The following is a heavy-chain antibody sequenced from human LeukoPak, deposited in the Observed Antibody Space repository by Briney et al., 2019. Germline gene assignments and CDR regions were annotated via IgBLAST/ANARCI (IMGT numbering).Heavy chain of an antibody. CDR1: GGSISSNSYY. D-gene: IGHD3-3*01. Sequence: PSETLSLTCTVSGGSISSNSYYWGWIRQPPGKGLEWIGSIYYSGSTYYNPSLKSRVTISVDTSKNHFSLKLISVTAADTAVYYCARGNRPYYDFWSGLAHNWFDPWGQGTLVTVSS. V-gene: IGHV4-39*02. CDR2: IYYSGST. CDR3: ARGNRPYYDFWSGLAHNWFDP. J-gene: IGHJ5*02.